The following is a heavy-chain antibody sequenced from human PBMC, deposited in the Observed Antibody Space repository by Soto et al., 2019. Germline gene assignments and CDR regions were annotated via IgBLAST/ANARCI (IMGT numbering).Heavy chain of an antibody. CDR3: ARARELVTTVVFDY. V-gene: IGHV1-69*12. D-gene: IGHD4-17*01. CDR2: IIPIFGTA. J-gene: IGHJ4*02. CDR1: GGTFSSYA. Sequence: QVQLVQSGAEVKKPGSSVKVSCKASGGTFSSYAISWVRQAPGQGLEWMGGIIPIFGTANYAETFQGRVTITADESKITAYIELSSLRTEDTAVYYCARARELVTTVVFDYWGQGTLVTVSS.